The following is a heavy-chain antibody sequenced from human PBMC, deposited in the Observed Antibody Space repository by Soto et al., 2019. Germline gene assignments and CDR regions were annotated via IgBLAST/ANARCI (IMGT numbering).Heavy chain of an antibody. CDR3: AHKGPEDWPLDY. Sequence: QITLKESGPTLVRPTQTLTLTCAFSGFSLSTSGVGVVWIRQPPGKALAWLAVIYWDDSKHYSTSLMSRLTITKDTSKNQVVLTMTSMDPMDTGTYYCAHKGPEDWPLDYWGQGTLVTVSS. J-gene: IGHJ4*02. D-gene: IGHD3-9*01. V-gene: IGHV2-5*02. CDR1: GFSLSTSGVG. CDR2: IYWDDSK.